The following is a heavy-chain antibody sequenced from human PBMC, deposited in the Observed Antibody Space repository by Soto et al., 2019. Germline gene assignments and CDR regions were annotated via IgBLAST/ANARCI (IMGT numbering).Heavy chain of an antibody. J-gene: IGHJ6*03. CDR1: GDSVCSNSAA. CDR2: TYYRSKWYN. Sequence: PSQTLSLTCAISGDSVCSNSAAWNWIRQSPSRGLEWLGRTYYRSKWYNDYAVSVKSRITINPDTSKNQFSLQLNSVTPEDTAVYYCARGGRGTIFGVVITPYYMDVWGKGTTVTVS. V-gene: IGHV6-1*01. D-gene: IGHD3-3*01. CDR3: ARGGRGTIFGVVITPYYMDV.